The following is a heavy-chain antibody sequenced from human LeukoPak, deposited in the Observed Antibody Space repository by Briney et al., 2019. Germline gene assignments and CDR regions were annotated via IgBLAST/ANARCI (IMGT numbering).Heavy chain of an antibody. CDR1: GGSISPYY. Sequence: SETLSLTCTVSGGSISPYYWSWIRQPPGKGLEWMGYIYYNGSTNYNPSLKSRVTISVDTSKNQISLKLSSVTAADTAVYYCAKTPYGSGSSAEFDYWGQGTQVTVSS. CDR2: IYYNGST. J-gene: IGHJ4*02. D-gene: IGHD3-10*01. CDR3: AKTPYGSGSSAEFDY. V-gene: IGHV4-59*01.